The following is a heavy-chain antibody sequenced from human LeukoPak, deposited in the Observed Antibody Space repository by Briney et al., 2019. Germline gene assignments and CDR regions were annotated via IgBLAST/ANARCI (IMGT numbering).Heavy chain of an antibody. V-gene: IGHV3-30*02. CDR2: IRYDGSNK. Sequence: GGSLRLSCAASGFTFISYGMQWVRQAPGKGLEWVAFIRYDGSNKYYADSVKGRFTISRDNSKNTLYLQMKSLRAEDTAVYHCAKGGGYEAQYYYYYLDVWGKGTTATISS. D-gene: IGHD5-12*01. CDR3: AKGGGYEAQYYYYYLDV. J-gene: IGHJ6*03. CDR1: GFTFISYG.